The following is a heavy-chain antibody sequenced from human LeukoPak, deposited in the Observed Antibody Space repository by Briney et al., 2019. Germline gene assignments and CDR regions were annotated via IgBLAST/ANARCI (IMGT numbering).Heavy chain of an antibody. CDR2: INSDGSRS. Sequence: GGALRLSCAASGFTFSSFWMHWVRQVPGKGLVWVSHINSDGSRSTYADPVKGRFSISRNTAENTVYLQMNSLRAEDTAVYYCASTFRISGTTYYHWGQGTLVTVSS. V-gene: IGHV3-74*01. CDR1: GFTFSSFW. J-gene: IGHJ4*02. D-gene: IGHD1-7*01. CDR3: ASTFRISGTTYYH.